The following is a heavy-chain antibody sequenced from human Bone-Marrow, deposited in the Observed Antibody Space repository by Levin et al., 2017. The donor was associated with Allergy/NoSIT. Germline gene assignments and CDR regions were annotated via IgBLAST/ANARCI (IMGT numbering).Heavy chain of an antibody. D-gene: IGHD4-17*01. Sequence: SETLSLTCTVSGGSISSGDYYWNWIRQPPGKGLEWIGHISYSGSTYYSPSLTSRVTISIDTSKKQVSLRLTSVTAADTAFYYCARSLGDYGDSTRLFDHWGQGTLVSVSS. CDR3: ARSLGDYGDSTRLFDH. J-gene: IGHJ5*02. V-gene: IGHV4-30-4*01. CDR1: GGSISSGDYY. CDR2: ISYSGST.